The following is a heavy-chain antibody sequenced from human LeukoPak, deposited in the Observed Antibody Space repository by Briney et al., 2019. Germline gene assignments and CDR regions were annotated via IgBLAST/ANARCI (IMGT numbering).Heavy chain of an antibody. J-gene: IGHJ3*01. CDR2: IWGSGDYT. CDR1: GFTFSNYA. V-gene: IGHV3-23*01. Sequence: GGSLRLSCAASGFTFSNYAMAWVRRAPGKGLEWVSSIWGSGDYTNYADSVRGRVTISRDRTKSTLFLQLNSLRVDDTAVYYCAKDPNGDYVGAFDVWGQGIMVTVSS. D-gene: IGHD4-23*01. CDR3: AKDPNGDYVGAFDV.